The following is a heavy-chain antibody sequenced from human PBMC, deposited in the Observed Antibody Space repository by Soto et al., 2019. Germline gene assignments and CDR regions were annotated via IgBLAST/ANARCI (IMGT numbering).Heavy chain of an antibody. CDR1: GYTFTSYG. J-gene: IGHJ6*02. CDR3: ASGPYDFFSRDPRYGMDV. CDR2: ISAYNGNT. V-gene: IGHV1-18*01. Sequence: ASVKVSCKASGYTFTSYGISWVRQAPGQGLEWMGWISAYNGNTNYAQKLQGRVTMTTDTSTSTAYMELRSLRSDDTAVYYCASGPYDFFSRDPRYGMDVWGQGTTVTVSS. D-gene: IGHD3-3*01.